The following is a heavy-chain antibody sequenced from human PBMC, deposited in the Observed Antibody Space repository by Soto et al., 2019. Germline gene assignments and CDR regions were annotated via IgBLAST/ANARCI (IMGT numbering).Heavy chain of an antibody. D-gene: IGHD3-22*01. V-gene: IGHV1-24*01. CDR3: ASGAFIVVTHSFHY. J-gene: IGHJ4*02. CDR2: FDPEDGET. CDR1: GYTLTELS. Sequence: ASVKVSCTVSGYTLTELSMHWVRQAPGKGLEWMGGFDPEDGETIYAQKFRGRVTMTTDTSTSTAYMELSSLKSEESAVYYCASGAFIVVTHSFHYWGQGTPVTGSS.